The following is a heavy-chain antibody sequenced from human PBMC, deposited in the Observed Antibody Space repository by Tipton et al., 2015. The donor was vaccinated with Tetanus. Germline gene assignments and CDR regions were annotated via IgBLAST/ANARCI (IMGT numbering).Heavy chain of an antibody. CDR1: GFAFGTYP. V-gene: IGHV3-30*09. CDR2: LSYDGSLK. Sequence: SLRLSCAASGFAFGTYPMHWVRQAPGKGLEWVATLSYDGSLKYYGGSVKGRFAISRDNPKNTLFLQINSLTPEDTAVYYCARMVNWGRYLDSWGQGTLVTVSS. J-gene: IGHJ4*02. CDR3: ARMVNWGRYLDS. D-gene: IGHD7-27*01.